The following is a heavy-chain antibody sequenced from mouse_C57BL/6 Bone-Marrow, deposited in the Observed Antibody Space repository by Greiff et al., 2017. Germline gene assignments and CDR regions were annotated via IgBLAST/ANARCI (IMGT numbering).Heavy chain of an antibody. D-gene: IGHD2-1*01. CDR2: ISSGGSYT. Sequence: EVKLMESGGDLVKPGGSLKLSCAASGFTFSSYGMSWVRQTPDKRLEWVATISSGGSYTYYPDSVKGRFTISRDNAKNTLYLQMSSLKSEYTAMYNCARDGNSPYAMDYWGQGTSVTVSS. CDR3: ARDGNSPYAMDY. CDR1: GFTFSSYG. V-gene: IGHV5-6*01. J-gene: IGHJ4*01.